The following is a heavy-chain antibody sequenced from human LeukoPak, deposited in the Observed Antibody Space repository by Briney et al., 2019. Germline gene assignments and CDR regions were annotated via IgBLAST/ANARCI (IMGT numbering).Heavy chain of an antibody. CDR3: ARHWPILWFGPGGNWFDP. CDR1: GGSFSGYY. J-gene: IGHJ5*02. D-gene: IGHD3-10*01. Sequence: PSETLSLTCAVYGGSFSGYYWSWIRQPPGKVLEWIGEINHSGSTNYNPSLKSRVTISVDTSKNQFSLKLSSVTAADTAVYYCARHWPILWFGPGGNWFDPWGQGTLVTVSS. CDR2: INHSGST. V-gene: IGHV4-34*01.